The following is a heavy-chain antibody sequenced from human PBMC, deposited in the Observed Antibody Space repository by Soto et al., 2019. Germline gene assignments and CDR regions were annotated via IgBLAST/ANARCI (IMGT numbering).Heavy chain of an antibody. V-gene: IGHV4-31*03. Sequence: QVQLQESGPGLVKPSQNLSLTCTVSGGSISSGGYYWSWIRQHPGKGLEWIGYIYYSGSTYYNPSLNSRATISVNTTKNQLSLKLSSVTAADTAVYYCARVTVVTAEDYWGQGTLVTVSS. CDR3: ARVTVVTAEDY. CDR2: IYYSGST. CDR1: GGSISSGGYY. D-gene: IGHD2-21*02. J-gene: IGHJ4*02.